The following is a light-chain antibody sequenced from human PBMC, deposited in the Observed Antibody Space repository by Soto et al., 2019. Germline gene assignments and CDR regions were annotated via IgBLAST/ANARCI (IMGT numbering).Light chain of an antibody. Sequence: QSVLTQPASVSGSPGQSITISCTGTSSDVGSYNLVSWYQQHPGKAPKLMISEGSKRPSGVSNRFSGSKSGNTASLTISGLQAGDEADYYCCSYAGSTSVVFGGGTKLTVL. J-gene: IGLJ2*01. V-gene: IGLV2-23*01. CDR2: EGS. CDR3: CSYAGSTSVV. CDR1: SSDVGSYNL.